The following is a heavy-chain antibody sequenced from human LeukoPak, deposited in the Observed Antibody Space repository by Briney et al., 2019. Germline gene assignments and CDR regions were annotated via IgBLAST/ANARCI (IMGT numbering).Heavy chain of an antibody. V-gene: IGHV1-58*01. Sequence: SVKVSCKASGFTFTSSAVQWVRQARGQRLEWIGWIVVGSGNTNYAQKFQERVTITRDMSTSTAYMELSSLRSEDTAVYYCAASITMIPDYYYGMDVWGQGTTVTVSS. CDR1: GFTFTSSA. J-gene: IGHJ6*02. D-gene: IGHD3-22*01. CDR2: IVVGSGNT. CDR3: AASITMIPDYYYGMDV.